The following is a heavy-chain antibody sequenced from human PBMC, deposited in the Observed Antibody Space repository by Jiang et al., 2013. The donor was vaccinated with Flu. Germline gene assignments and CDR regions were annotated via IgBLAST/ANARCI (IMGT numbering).Heavy chain of an antibody. V-gene: IGHV3-33*01. Sequence: VQLVESGGGVVQPGRSLRLSCAASGFTFSSYGMHWVRQAPGKGLEWVAVIWYDGSNKYYADSVKGRFTISRDNSKNTLYLQMNSLRAEDTAVYYCARDLIRGSSGWYWDAFDIWGQGTMV. D-gene: IGHD6-19*01. CDR3: ARDLIRGSSGWYWDAFDI. CDR2: IWYDGSNK. CDR1: GFTFSSYG. J-gene: IGHJ3*02.